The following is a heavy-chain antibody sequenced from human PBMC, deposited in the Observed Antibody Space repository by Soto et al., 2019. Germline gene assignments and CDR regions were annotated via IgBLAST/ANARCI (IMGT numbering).Heavy chain of an antibody. Sequence: VQLVASGGGVVQPGRSLRLSCAASGFTFRNYAMHWVRQAPGKGLECVAVISYDGGNKFYRDYVKGRFTISRDNSKNTLYLQINSLRYEDTAVYYCARGDREDIAVVIGVRPGEYGVDVWGQGTTVTVSS. CDR1: GFTFRNYA. V-gene: IGHV3-30-3*01. CDR3: ARGDREDIAVVIGVRPGEYGVDV. CDR2: ISYDGGNK. D-gene: IGHD2-15*01. J-gene: IGHJ6*02.